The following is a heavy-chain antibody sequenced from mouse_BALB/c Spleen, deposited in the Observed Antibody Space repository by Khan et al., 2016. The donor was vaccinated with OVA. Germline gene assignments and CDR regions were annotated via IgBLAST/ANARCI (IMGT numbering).Heavy chain of an antibody. J-gene: IGHJ3*01. V-gene: IGHV5-6*01. CDR2: MSSGGDYT. Sequence: EVQLVESGGDLVKPGGSLKLSCAASGFTFSSYSLSWVRQIPDKRLEWVATMSSGGDYTYYPAGVKGRFTISRDNAKNNLYLKMSSLKSGDTAMYSCASHLTGSFAFWGQGTLVTVSA. D-gene: IGHD4-1*01. CDR3: ASHLTGSFAF. CDR1: GFTFSSYS.